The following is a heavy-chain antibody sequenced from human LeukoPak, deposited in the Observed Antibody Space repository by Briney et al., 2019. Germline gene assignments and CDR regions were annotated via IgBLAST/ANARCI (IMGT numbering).Heavy chain of an antibody. Sequence: GASVKVSCKASGYTFNTYGISWVRQAPGQGLEWMGWISAFNGNTNFAQKFQDRVTMTTDTSMNTAYMELRSLRSDDTAVYYCTRGDYARSTDAFDMRGQGTMVTVSS. CDR2: ISAFNGNT. J-gene: IGHJ3*02. CDR1: GYTFNTYG. V-gene: IGHV1-18*01. CDR3: TRGDYARSTDAFDM. D-gene: IGHD4-17*01.